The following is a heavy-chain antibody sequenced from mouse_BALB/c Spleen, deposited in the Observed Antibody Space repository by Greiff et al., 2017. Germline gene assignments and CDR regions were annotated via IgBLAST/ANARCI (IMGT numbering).Heavy chain of an antibody. D-gene: IGHD2-2*01. J-gene: IGHJ3*01. Sequence: EVQLQQSGPELVKPGASVKMSCKASGYTFTSYVMHWVKQKPGQGLEWIGYINPYNDGTKYNEKFKGKATLTSDKSSSTAYMELSSLTSEDSAVYYGARPYGYDEAWFAYWGQGTLVTVSA. CDR1: GYTFTSYV. V-gene: IGHV1-14*01. CDR3: ARPYGYDEAWFAY. CDR2: INPYNDGT.